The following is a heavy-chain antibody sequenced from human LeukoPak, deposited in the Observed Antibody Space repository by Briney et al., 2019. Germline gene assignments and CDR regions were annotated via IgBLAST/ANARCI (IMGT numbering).Heavy chain of an antibody. V-gene: IGHV3-30*04. CDR2: ISYDGSNK. Sequence: GRSLRLSCAASGFTFSSYAMHWVRQAPRKGPAWVAGISYDGSNKYYAHSVKGPFTISRDNSKNTLYLQMNSLRAEDTAVYYCAREAEFAAFDIWGQGTMVTVSS. CDR3: AREAEFAAFDI. D-gene: IGHD3-10*01. J-gene: IGHJ3*02. CDR1: GFTFSSYA.